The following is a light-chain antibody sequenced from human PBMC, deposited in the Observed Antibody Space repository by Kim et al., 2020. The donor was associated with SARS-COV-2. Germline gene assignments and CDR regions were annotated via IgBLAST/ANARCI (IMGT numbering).Light chain of an antibody. CDR2: DAS. Sequence: DIQLTQSPSTLSASIGDRVAITCRASQSVSSYLDWYQQKPGKAPKLLIYDASSLESGVPPRFSGSGSGTELTLTISSLQPDDFATYYCQQYISYPYTFGQGTKLEI. CDR3: QQYISYPYT. CDR1: QSVSSY. J-gene: IGKJ2*01. V-gene: IGKV1-5*01.